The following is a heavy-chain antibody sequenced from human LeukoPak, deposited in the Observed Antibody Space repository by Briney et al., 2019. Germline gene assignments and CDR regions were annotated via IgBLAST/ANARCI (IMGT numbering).Heavy chain of an antibody. CDR3: ARGSPQGPYYYDSSGYYYFDY. D-gene: IGHD3-22*01. Sequence: SETLSLTCTVSGGSISSGSYYWSWIRQPAGKGLEWIGRIYTSGSTNYNPSLKSRVTISVDTSKNQFSLKLSSVTAADTAVYYCARGSPQGPYYYDSSGYYYFDYWGQGTLVTVSS. J-gene: IGHJ4*02. CDR1: GGSISSGSYY. V-gene: IGHV4-61*02. CDR2: IYTSGST.